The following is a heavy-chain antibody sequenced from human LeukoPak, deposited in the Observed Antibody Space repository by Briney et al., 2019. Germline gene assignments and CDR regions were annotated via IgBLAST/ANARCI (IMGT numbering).Heavy chain of an antibody. V-gene: IGHV3-7*01. Sequence: GGSLRLSCAASGFTFSSYWMSWVRQAPRKGLEWVANIKQDGSEKYYVDSVKGRFTISRDNAKNSLYLQMNSLRAEDTAVYYCARDPAGGSSSPHFDYWGQGTLVTVSS. CDR1: GFTFSSYW. CDR2: IKQDGSEK. CDR3: ARDPAGGSSSPHFDY. J-gene: IGHJ4*02. D-gene: IGHD6-6*01.